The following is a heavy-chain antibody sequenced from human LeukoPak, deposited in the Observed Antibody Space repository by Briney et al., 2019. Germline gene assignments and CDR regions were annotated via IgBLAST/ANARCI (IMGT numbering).Heavy chain of an antibody. CDR1: GFTFSSYA. D-gene: IGHD1-26*01. Sequence: PGGSLRLSCAASGFTFSSYAMHWVRQAPGKGLEWVALISYDGNKKYYADSVKGRFTISRDNSKKTLYLQMNSLTAEDTAVYYCARVKWDLLFWEDLDQWGQGTLVTVSS. CDR3: ARVKWDLLFWEDLDQ. V-gene: IGHV3-30*04. J-gene: IGHJ4*02. CDR2: ISYDGNKK.